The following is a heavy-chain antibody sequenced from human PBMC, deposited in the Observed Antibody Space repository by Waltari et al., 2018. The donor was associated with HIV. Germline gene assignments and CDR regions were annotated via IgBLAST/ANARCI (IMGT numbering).Heavy chain of an antibody. CDR3: ARAFMIRGTGAFDI. J-gene: IGHJ3*02. CDR1: GLCSSGFE. Sequence: EVQVVESVGGLGQPGGSLERSCSARGLCSSGFEMNWVRQAPGKGLEWVSYISSSGSTIYFADAVKGRFTMSRDNAKNSLYLRMNSLRAEDTAVYYCARAFMIRGTGAFDIWGQGTMVTVSS. V-gene: IGHV3-48*03. D-gene: IGHD3-10*01. CDR2: ISSSGSTI.